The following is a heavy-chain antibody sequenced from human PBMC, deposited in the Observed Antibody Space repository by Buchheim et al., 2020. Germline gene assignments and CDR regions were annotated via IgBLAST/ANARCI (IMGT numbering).Heavy chain of an antibody. CDR1: GVSMSRLY. CDR2: VDDGGRS. Sequence: QVQLQESGPGLVKASETLFLTCTVSGVSMSRLYWSWIRQPPGQGLEWVGFVDDGGRSDSNPSLKSRVTMSVDTSKNQSSLILNDVTAADTAVHYCARDSGWNLYRGQGTL. V-gene: IGHV4-59*01. J-gene: IGHJ4*02. CDR3: ARDSGWNLY. D-gene: IGHD6-19*01.